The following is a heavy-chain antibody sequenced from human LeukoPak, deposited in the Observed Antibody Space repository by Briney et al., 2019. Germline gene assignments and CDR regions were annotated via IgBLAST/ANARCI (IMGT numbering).Heavy chain of an antibody. CDR3: ARGYYYDSSGYLAYLGLDY. CDR2: MNPNNGNT. J-gene: IGHJ4*02. CDR1: GYTFATCD. Sequence: GASVTVSCTASGYTFATCDINWVRQATGQGLEWMGWMNPNNGNTGYAQKFQGRVTITADESTSTAYMELSSLRSEDTAVYYCARGYYYDSSGYLAYLGLDYWGQGTLVTVSS. V-gene: IGHV1-8*01. D-gene: IGHD3-22*01.